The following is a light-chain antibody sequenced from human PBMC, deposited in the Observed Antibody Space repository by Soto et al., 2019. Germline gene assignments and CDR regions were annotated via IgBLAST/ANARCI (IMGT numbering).Light chain of an antibody. Sequence: DIQFTQSPSTRSGSVGDRVAITCRASKTICSWLAWYAQTPGKAPKLLIYKASTLKSGVPSRFSGSRAGAGCTRTISSLQPDDVQTDYCQHYNSYSEAFGQGTKVDIK. CDR1: KTICSW. V-gene: IGKV1-5*03. CDR2: KAS. J-gene: IGKJ1*01. CDR3: QHYNSYSEA.